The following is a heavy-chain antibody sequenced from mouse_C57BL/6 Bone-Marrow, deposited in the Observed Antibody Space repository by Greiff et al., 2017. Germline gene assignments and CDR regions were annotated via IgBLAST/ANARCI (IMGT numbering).Heavy chain of an antibody. Sequence: QVQLQQPGTELVKPGASVKLSCKASGYTFTSYWMHWVKQRPGQGLEWIGNINPSNGGTNYNEKFKSKATLTVDKSSSTAYMQLSSLTSEDSAVYYCAIPDYYGSSYLSTMVTSYYLDYWGQGTTLTVSS. J-gene: IGHJ2*01. CDR3: AIPDYYGSSYLSTMVTSYYLDY. V-gene: IGHV1-53*01. D-gene: IGHD1-1*01. CDR1: GYTFTSYW. CDR2: INPSNGGT.